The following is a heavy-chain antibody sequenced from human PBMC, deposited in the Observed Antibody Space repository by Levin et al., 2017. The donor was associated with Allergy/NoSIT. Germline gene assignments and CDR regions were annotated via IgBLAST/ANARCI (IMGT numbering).Heavy chain of an antibody. V-gene: IGHV1-69*13. CDR1: GGTFSSYA. CDR2: IIPIFGTA. J-gene: IGHJ4*02. Sequence: SVKVSCKASGGTFSSYAISWVRQAPGQGLEWMGGIIPIFGTANYAQKFQGRVTITADESTSTAYMELSSLRSEDTAVYYCALGYDSSGYLDYWGQGTLVTVSS. D-gene: IGHD3-22*01. CDR3: ALGYDSSGYLDY.